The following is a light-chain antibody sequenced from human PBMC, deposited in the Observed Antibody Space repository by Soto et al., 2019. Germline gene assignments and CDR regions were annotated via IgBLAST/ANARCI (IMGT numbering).Light chain of an antibody. CDR1: RSVLYSSNTKNY. V-gene: IGKV4-1*01. Sequence: DIVMTQSPDSLAVSLGERATINCKSSRSVLYSSNTKNYLAWYQQKPGQPPKLLIYWASTRESGVPDRFSGSGSGTDFTLTITSLQAEDVAVYYCQQYYSIPFTFGGGTKVEIK. CDR2: WAS. J-gene: IGKJ4*01. CDR3: QQYYSIPFT.